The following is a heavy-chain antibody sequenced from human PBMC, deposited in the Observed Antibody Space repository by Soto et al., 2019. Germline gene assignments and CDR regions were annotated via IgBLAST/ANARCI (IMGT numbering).Heavy chain of an antibody. CDR1: GFTFSNSW. CDR2: INSDASST. D-gene: IGHD6-13*01. J-gene: IGHJ5*02. Sequence: EVQLVESGGGLVQPGESLTLSCAASGFTFSNSWMHWVRQAAGKGLVWVSRINSDASSTNYADSVKGRFTISRDNAKNTLYLQINSLRDEDTAVYYCAARFSSNWVSWGQGTLVTVSS. V-gene: IGHV3-74*01. CDR3: AARFSSNWVS.